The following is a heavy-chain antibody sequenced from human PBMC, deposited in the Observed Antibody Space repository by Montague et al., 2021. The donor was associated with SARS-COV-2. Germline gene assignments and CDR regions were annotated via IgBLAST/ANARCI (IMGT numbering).Heavy chain of an antibody. J-gene: IGHJ6*02. CDR2: IYHSGST. CDR3: ARDDYTPGDYYYYYGMDV. CDR1: GYSISSGYY. Sequence: SETLSLTCTVSGYSISSGYYWGWIRQPPGKGLEWIGSIYHSGSTXYNPSLKSRVTISVDTSKNQFSLKLSSVTAADTAVYYCARDDYTPGDYYYYYGMDVWGQGSTVTVS. V-gene: IGHV4-38-2*02. D-gene: IGHD4-11*01.